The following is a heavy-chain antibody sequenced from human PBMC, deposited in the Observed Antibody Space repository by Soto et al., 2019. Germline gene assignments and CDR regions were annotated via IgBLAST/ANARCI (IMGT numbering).Heavy chain of an antibody. Sequence: ASVKVSCKGSGYTLTELSMHWVRQAPGKGLEWMGGFDPEDGETIYAQKFQGRVTMTEDTSTDTAYMELSSLRSEDTAVYYCATLTRGITTVRGVTHRRYYSYYGTVLW. CDR2: FDPEDGET. J-gene: IGHJ6*01. CDR1: GYTLTELS. D-gene: IGHD3-10*01. V-gene: IGHV1-24*01. CDR3: ATLTRGITTVRGVTHRRYYSYYGTVL.